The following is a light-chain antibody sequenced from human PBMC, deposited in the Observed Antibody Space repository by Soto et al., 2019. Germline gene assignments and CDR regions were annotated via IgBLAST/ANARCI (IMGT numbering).Light chain of an antibody. CDR3: HQYGRSPRGT. V-gene: IGKV3-20*01. Sequence: EIVLTQSPGTLSLSPGERATLSCRASQSVSSSYLAWYQQKPGQAPRLLIYDASSRATGIPDRFSGSGSGTDFTLTISRLEPEDFAMYYCHQYGRSPRGTFGQGTKVDIK. CDR2: DAS. J-gene: IGKJ1*01. CDR1: QSVSSSY.